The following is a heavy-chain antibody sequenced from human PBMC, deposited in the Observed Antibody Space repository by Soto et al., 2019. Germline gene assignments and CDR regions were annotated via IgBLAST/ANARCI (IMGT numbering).Heavy chain of an antibody. CDR3: ARVSSYDPYYYYYYGMDV. V-gene: IGHV1-69*13. CDR1: VGTFSSYA. CDR2: IIPIFGTA. Sequence: ASVKVSCKASVGTFSSYAMSWVRQAPGQGLEWMGGIIPIFGTANYAQKFQGRVTITADESTSTAYMELSSLRSEDTAVYYCARVSSYDPYYYYYYGMDVWGQGTTVTVSS. J-gene: IGHJ6*02. D-gene: IGHD5-18*01.